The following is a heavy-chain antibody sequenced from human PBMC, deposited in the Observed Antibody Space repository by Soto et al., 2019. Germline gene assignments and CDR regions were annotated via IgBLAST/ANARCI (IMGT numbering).Heavy chain of an antibody. CDR3: AKGKRSTMIVVVFPEGVDD. D-gene: IGHD3-22*01. CDR2: ISGSGGST. CDR1: GFTFSSYA. V-gene: IGHV3-23*01. J-gene: IGHJ4*02. Sequence: EVQLLESGGGLVQPGGSLRLSCAASGFTFSSYAMSWVRQAPGKGLEWVSAISGSGGSTYYADSVKGRFTISRDNSKNTLYLQMNSLRAEDTAVYYCAKGKRSTMIVVVFPEGVDDWGQGTLGTVSS.